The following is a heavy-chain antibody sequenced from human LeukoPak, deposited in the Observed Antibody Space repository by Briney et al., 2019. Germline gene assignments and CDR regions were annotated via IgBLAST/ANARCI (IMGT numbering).Heavy chain of an antibody. J-gene: IGHJ4*02. V-gene: IGHV3-23*01. CDR2: ISGSGGST. CDR3: AKDLRGYYYDSSGYRGDY. D-gene: IGHD3-22*01. Sequence: PGGSLRLSCAASGFTFSSYAMSWVRQAPGKGLEWVSAISGSGGSTYYADSVKGRFTISRDNSKNTLYLQMNSLRAEDTAVYYCAKDLRGYYYDSSGYRGDYWGQGTLVTVSS. CDR1: GFTFSSYA.